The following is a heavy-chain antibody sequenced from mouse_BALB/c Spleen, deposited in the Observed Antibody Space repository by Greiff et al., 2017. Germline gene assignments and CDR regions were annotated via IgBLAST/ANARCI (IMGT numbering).Heavy chain of an antibody. Sequence: EVMLVESGGGLVQPGGSRKLSCAASGFTFSSFGMHWVRQAPEKGLEWVAYISSGSSTIYYADTVKGRFTISRDNPKNTLFLQMTSLRSEDTAMYYCARSGDYGQRGAMDYWGQGTSVTVSS. J-gene: IGHJ4*01. CDR1: GFTFSSFG. CDR3: ARSGDYGQRGAMDY. CDR2: ISSGSSTI. D-gene: IGHD1-1*02. V-gene: IGHV5-17*02.